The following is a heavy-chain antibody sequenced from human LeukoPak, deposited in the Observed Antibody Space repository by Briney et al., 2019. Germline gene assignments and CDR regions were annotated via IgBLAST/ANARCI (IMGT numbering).Heavy chain of an antibody. D-gene: IGHD2-15*01. V-gene: IGHV4-4*07. Sequence: SETLSLTCTVSGGSISNSNWCWVRQPAGKGLEWIGRISASGNTDYNPSLKGRVTMSVDTSKNQFSLRLTSVTAADTAVYYCAREGRSSTPGYWGQGTLVTVSS. J-gene: IGHJ4*02. CDR2: ISASGNT. CDR3: AREGRSSTPGY. CDR1: GGSISNSN.